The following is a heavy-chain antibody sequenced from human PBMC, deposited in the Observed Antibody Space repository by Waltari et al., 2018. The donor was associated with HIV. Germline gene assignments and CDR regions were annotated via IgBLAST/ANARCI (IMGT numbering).Heavy chain of an antibody. J-gene: IGHJ4*02. V-gene: IGHV3-49*03. CDR3: SRSRGYSYGYADY. Sequence: EVQPVESGGGLVQSGRSLRLSCTASGFTFGDYAMNWFRQAPGKGLEWVGFIRSKTYGGTTEYAASVKDRFTISRDDSKSIAYLQMNSLKTEDTAVYYCSRSRGYSYGYADYWGQGTLVTVSS. CDR1: GFTFGDYA. CDR2: IRSKTYGGTT. D-gene: IGHD5-18*01.